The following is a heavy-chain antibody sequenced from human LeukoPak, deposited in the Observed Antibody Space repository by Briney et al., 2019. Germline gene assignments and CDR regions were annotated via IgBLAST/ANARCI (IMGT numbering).Heavy chain of an antibody. CDR2: IYYSGST. Sequence: SETLSLTCTVSGGSISSYYWSWIRQPPGKGLEWIGYIYYSGSTNYNPSLKSRVTISVDTSKNQFSLKLSSVTAADTAVYYCARVIRGRNYYGSGGGWFDPWGQGTLVTVSS. CDR3: ARVIRGRNYYGSGGGWFDP. CDR1: GGSISSYY. J-gene: IGHJ5*02. V-gene: IGHV4-59*01. D-gene: IGHD3-10*01.